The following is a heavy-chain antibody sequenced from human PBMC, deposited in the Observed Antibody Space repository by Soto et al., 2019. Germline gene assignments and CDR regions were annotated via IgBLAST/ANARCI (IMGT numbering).Heavy chain of an antibody. CDR3: AHSLIPNWGSRGAFDY. Sequence: QITLKESGPTLVKPTQTLTLTCTFSGFSLSTSGVGVGWIRQPPGKALEWLALIYWDDDKRYSPSLKSRPTITKDTSKHQVVLTMTNMDPVDTATYYCAHSLIPNWGSRGAFDYWGQGTLVTVSS. CDR2: IYWDDDK. V-gene: IGHV2-5*02. CDR1: GFSLSTSGVG. D-gene: IGHD7-27*01. J-gene: IGHJ4*02.